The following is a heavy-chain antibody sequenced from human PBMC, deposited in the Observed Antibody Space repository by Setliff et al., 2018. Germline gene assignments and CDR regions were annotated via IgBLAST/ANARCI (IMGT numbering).Heavy chain of an antibody. J-gene: IGHJ5*02. CDR1: GGSFSGYH. V-gene: IGHV4-34*01. CDR3: ARAPQYSNFWYALSWFDP. D-gene: IGHD3-3*01. CDR2: ISHSGDP. Sequence: PSETLSLTCAVYGGSFSGYHWSWIRQPPGKGLEWIGEISHSGDPNYNPSLKSRVTISLDTSKNQFSLKLTSVTATYTAVYYCARAPQYSNFWYALSWFDPWGQGTLVTVSS.